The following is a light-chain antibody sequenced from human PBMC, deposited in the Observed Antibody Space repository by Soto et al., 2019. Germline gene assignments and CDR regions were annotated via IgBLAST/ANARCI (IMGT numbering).Light chain of an antibody. CDR2: DAS. CDR1: QSVSSSY. Sequence: EIVLTQSPGTLSLSPGERATLSCRASQSVSSSYLAWYQQKPGQAPRLLIYDASSRATGIPDRFSGSGSGTDFTLTISRLEPEDFAVYYCQQYVGSPFTLGGGTKVEIK. V-gene: IGKV3-20*01. CDR3: QQYVGSPFT. J-gene: IGKJ4*01.